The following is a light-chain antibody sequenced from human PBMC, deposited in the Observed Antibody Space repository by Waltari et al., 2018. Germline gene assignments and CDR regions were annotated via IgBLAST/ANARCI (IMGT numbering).Light chain of an antibody. CDR2: AAS. CDR3: QQSLNTPPT. CDR1: QSISNF. Sequence: DIQMTQSPSSLSASVGDRVTITCRTSQSISNFLNWYQQKSGKAPKLLISAASSLQSGVSSRFSGSGSGTEFTLTINNLQPEDFATYYCQQSLNTPPTFGQGSRLDIK. J-gene: IGKJ5*01. V-gene: IGKV1-39*01.